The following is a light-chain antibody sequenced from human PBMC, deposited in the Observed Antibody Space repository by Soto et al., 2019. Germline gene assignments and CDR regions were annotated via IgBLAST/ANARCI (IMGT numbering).Light chain of an antibody. Sequence: DIVMPQSPLSLPVTPGEPASISCGSIQGLLHRNGYNYLDLYLQKPGQSPQLLIYLGSSRAPGVPDRFSGSGSGTDFTLKISRVEAEDVGLYYCMQALQPPLTFGQGTRLEIK. CDR3: MQALQPPLT. CDR1: QGLLHRNGYNY. V-gene: IGKV2-28*01. CDR2: LGS. J-gene: IGKJ5*01.